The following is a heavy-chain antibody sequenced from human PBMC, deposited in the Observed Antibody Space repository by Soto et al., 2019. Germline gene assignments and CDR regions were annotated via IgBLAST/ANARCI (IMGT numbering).Heavy chain of an antibody. D-gene: IGHD5-12*01. CDR1: GFTFSSYD. V-gene: IGHV3-13*01. CDR3: ARSPPFSGAFDI. CDR2: IGTAGDT. Sequence: PGGSLRLSCAASGFTFSSYDMHWVRQATGKGLEWVSAIGTAGDTYYPGSVKGRFTISRENAKNSLYLQMNSLRAGDTAVYYCARSPPFSGAFDIWGQGTMVTVSS. J-gene: IGHJ3*02.